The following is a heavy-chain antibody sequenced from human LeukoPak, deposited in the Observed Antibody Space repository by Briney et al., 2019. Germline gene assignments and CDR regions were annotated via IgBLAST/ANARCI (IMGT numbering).Heavy chain of an antibody. D-gene: IGHD2-15*01. V-gene: IGHV1-46*01. J-gene: IGHJ4*02. CDR1: GYTFTSYY. CDR2: INPSGGST. CDR3: ASGSGVWDIVVVVDPTVFDY. Sequence: GASVKVSCKASGYTFTSYYMHWVRQAPGQGLEWMGIINPSGGSTSYAQKFQGRVTMTRDTSTSTVYMELSSLRSEDTAVYYCASGSGVWDIVVVVDPTVFDYWGQGTLVTVSS.